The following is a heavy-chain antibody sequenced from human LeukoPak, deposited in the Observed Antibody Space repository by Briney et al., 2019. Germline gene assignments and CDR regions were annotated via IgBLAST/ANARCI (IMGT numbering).Heavy chain of an antibody. D-gene: IGHD5-18*01. CDR3: ARGRRYSYGNIYYYYYMDV. CDR1: GGSISSYY. Sequence: SETLSLTCTVSGGSISSYYWSWIRQPPGKGLEWSGYIYYSGSTNYNPSLKSRVTISVDTSKNQFSLKLSSVTAAGTAVYYCARGRRYSYGNIYYYYYMDVWGKGTTVTISS. CDR2: IYYSGST. V-gene: IGHV4-59*01. J-gene: IGHJ6*03.